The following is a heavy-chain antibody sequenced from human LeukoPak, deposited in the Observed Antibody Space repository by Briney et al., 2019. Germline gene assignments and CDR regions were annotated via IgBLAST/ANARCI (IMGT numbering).Heavy chain of an antibody. Sequence: SETLSLTCTVSGGSISSSSYYWGWIRQPPGKGLEWIGSSYYSGSTYYNPSLKSRVTISVDTSKNQFSLKLSSVTAADTAVYYCATRDYYDVNYFDYWGQGTLVTVSS. CDR3: ATRDYYDVNYFDY. J-gene: IGHJ4*02. V-gene: IGHV4-39*01. CDR1: GGSISSSSYY. D-gene: IGHD3-22*01. CDR2: SYYSGST.